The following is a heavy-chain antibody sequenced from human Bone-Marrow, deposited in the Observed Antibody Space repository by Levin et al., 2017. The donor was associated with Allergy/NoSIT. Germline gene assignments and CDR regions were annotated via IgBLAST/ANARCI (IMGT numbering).Heavy chain of an antibody. V-gene: IGHV3-53*01. J-gene: IGHJ6*03. CDR3: ARALETTVTTRHFYYYYHMDV. CDR1: GFTVSSNY. CDR2: IYSGGST. D-gene: IGHD4-17*01. Sequence: GESLKISCAASGFTVSSNYMNWVRQAPGKGPEWASGIYSGGSTYYADSVRGRFTISRDKSKNTLYLLMNSLRAEDTAVYYCARALETTVTTRHFYYYYHMDVWGKGTTVTVSS.